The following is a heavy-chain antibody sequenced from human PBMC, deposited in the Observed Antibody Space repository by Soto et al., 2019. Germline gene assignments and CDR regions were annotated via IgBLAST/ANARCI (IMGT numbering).Heavy chain of an antibody. Sequence: EVQLLESGGGLVQHGGSLRLSCAASGFTFSSYAMSWVRQAPGKGLEWVSALSGSGGSTYYADSVKGRFTISRDNSKNTLYLQMNSLSAEDTAVYYCAKDLRGGNSDYWGQGTLVTVSS. D-gene: IGHD2-21*02. CDR3: AKDLRGGNSDY. CDR2: LSGSGGST. J-gene: IGHJ4*02. V-gene: IGHV3-23*01. CDR1: GFTFSSYA.